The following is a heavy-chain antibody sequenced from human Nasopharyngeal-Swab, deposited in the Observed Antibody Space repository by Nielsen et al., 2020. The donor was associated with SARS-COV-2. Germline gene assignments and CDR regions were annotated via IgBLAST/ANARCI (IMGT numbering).Heavy chain of an antibody. J-gene: IGHJ3*02. D-gene: IGHD6-13*01. Sequence: GASLKISCTASGFTFGDYAMSWVRQAPGKGLEWVGFIRSKAYGGTTEYAASVKGRFTISRDDSKSIAYLQMNSLKTEDTAVYYCYLSAQLVRRAFDIWGQGTMVTVSS. CDR1: GFTFGDYA. CDR3: YLSAQLVRRAFDI. CDR2: IRSKAYGGTT. V-gene: IGHV3-49*04.